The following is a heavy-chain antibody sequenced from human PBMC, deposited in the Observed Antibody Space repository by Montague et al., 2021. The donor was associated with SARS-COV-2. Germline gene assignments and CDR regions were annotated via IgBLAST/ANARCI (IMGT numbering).Heavy chain of an antibody. CDR1: GGSISSGSYY. J-gene: IGHJ4*02. CDR3: ARESLHLTGYYNDYFDY. Sequence: TLSLTCTVSGGSISSGSYYWNWIRQSAGKGLEWIGRIYTSGSTNYNPSLKSRVTISVDTSKNQFSLKLSSVTAADTAVYYCARESLHLTGYYNDYFDYWGQGTLVTVSS. D-gene: IGHD3-9*01. CDR2: IYTSGST. V-gene: IGHV4-61*02.